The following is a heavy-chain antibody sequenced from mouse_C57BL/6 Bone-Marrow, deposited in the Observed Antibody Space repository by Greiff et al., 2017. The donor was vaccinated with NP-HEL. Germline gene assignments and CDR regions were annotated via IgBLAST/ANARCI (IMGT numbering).Heavy chain of an antibody. V-gene: IGHV2-2*01. J-gene: IGHJ3*01. D-gene: IGHD2-3*01. CDR3: ASYDGYHWFAY. Sequence: QVQLQPSGPGLVQPSQSLSITCTVSGFSLTSYGVHWVRQSPGKGLEWLGVIWSGGSTDYNAAFISRLSISKDNSKSQVFFKMNSLQADDTAIYYCASYDGYHWFAYWGQGTLVTVSA. CDR2: IWSGGST. CDR1: GFSLTSYG.